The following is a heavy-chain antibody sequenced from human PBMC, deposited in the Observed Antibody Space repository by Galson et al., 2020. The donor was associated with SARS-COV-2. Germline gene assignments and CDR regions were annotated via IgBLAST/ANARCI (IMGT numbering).Heavy chain of an antibody. D-gene: IGHD5-12*01. CDR1: GFTFRKYA. Sequence: GGSLRLSCAASGFTFRKYAMTWVRQAPGKGLKWLSVIRSGGAITTHADPVKGRFTISRDNAKNTVYLQMNSLRVEDTAGYYCAKKGFIYAEIGYATDALDVWGQGTMGTVS. J-gene: IGHJ3*01. CDR2: IRSGGAIT. V-gene: IGHV3-23*01. CDR3: AKKGFIYAEIGYATDALDV.